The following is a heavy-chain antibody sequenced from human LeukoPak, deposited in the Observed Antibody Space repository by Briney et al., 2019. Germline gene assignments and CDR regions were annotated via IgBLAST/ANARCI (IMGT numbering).Heavy chain of an antibody. CDR3: AGPNWSFDY. CDR2: IYYSRGT. V-gene: IGHV4-59*08. D-gene: IGHD1-1*01. J-gene: IGHJ4*02. CDR1: GGSITTYY. Sequence: PSETLSLTCTVSGGSITTYYWSWIRQPPGKGLEWIGYIYYSRGTMYNPSLKSRVTISIDTSKSQLSLKVNSVTAADTAVYYCAGPNWSFDYWGQGTLVTVSS.